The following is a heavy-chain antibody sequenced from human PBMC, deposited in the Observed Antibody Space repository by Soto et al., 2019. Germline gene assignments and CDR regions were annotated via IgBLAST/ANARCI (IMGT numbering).Heavy chain of an antibody. CDR3: ARRISGYVNGYYYYYMDV. CDR1: GFTFGDYA. Sequence: GGSLRLSCTVSGFTFGDYAMSWFRQAPGKGLEWVGFITSKAYGGTTEYAASVKGTFTISRDDSKSIAYLQMNSLKTEDTAVYYCARRISGYVNGYYYYYMDVWGKGTTVTVSS. V-gene: IGHV3-49*03. J-gene: IGHJ6*03. CDR2: ITSKAYGGTT. D-gene: IGHD5-12*01.